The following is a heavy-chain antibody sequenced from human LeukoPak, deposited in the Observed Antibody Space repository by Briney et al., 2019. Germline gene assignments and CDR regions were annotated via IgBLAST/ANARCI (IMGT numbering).Heavy chain of an antibody. V-gene: IGHV3-23*01. D-gene: IGHD3-16*01. J-gene: IGHJ4*02. CDR1: GFTLSTHA. CDR2: ISGSGGST. Sequence: GGSLSLSSAASGFTLSTHAMSWVRQAPGKGLECVSAISGSGGSTYYADSVKGRFTISRDNSKNTLYLQMNSLRAEDTAVYYCANDCRNCDYREYFDYWGQGTLVTVSS. CDR3: ANDCRNCDYREYFDY.